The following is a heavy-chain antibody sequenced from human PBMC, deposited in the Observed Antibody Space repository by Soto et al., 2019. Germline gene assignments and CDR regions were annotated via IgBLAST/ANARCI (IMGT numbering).Heavy chain of an antibody. Sequence: GGSLRLSCAASGFTFDDYAMHWVRQAPGKGLEWVSLISGDGGSTYYADSVKGRFTISRDNSKNSLYLQMNSLRTEDTALYSCAKGLVAAAGTAFDIWGQGTMVTVSS. CDR1: GFTFDDYA. D-gene: IGHD6-13*01. V-gene: IGHV3-43*02. CDR2: ISGDGGST. CDR3: AKGLVAAAGTAFDI. J-gene: IGHJ3*02.